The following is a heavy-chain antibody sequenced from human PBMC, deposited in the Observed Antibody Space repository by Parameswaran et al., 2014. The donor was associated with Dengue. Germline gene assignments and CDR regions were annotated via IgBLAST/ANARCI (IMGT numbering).Heavy chain of an antibody. V-gene: IGHV3-23*01. J-gene: IGHJ4*02. Sequence: VRQAPGKGLEWVSAISGSGGSTYYADSVKGRFTISRDNSKNTLYLQMNSLRAEDTAVYYCAKWDSSGYYLLGGFDYWGQGTLVTVSS. D-gene: IGHD3-22*01. CDR3: AKWDSSGYYLLGGFDY. CDR2: ISGSGGST.